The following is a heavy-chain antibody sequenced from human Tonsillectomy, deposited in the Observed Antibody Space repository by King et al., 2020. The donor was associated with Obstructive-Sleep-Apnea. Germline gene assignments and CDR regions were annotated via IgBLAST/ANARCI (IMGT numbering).Heavy chain of an antibody. V-gene: IGHV3-7*01. D-gene: IGHD5-12*01. Sequence: DVQLVESGGGLVQPGGSLRLSCAASGLTFSSYWMNWVRQAPGKGLEWVANVKQDGSEEYYVGPVKGRFTISRDNAKNSLYLQMNSLRAEDTAVYYCARSISPGYSGTPAGYWGQGTLVTVSS. CDR3: ARSISPGYSGTPAGY. CDR1: GLTFSSYW. J-gene: IGHJ4*02. CDR2: VKQDGSEE.